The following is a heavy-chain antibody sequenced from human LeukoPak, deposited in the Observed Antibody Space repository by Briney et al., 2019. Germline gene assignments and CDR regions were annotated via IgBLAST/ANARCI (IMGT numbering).Heavy chain of an antibody. Sequence: PGGSLRLSCAASGFTFSSYAMTWVRQAPGKGLEWVSAISGGGANTYYAASVKGRFTISRDNSKSTLYLQMNSLRAEDTAVYYCAKVGQTTGYWGQGTLVTVSS. J-gene: IGHJ4*02. CDR1: GFTFSSYA. CDR3: AKVGQTTGY. V-gene: IGHV3-23*01. CDR2: ISGGGANT. D-gene: IGHD4-11*01.